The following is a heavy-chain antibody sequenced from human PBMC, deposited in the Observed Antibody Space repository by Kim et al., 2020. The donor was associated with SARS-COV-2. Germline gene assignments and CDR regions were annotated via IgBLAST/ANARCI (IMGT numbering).Heavy chain of an antibody. V-gene: IGHV4-34*01. D-gene: IGHD2-15*01. Sequence: NYNPSLKSRVTISVDTSKNQFSLKLSSVTAADTAVYYCARGVSGGSCYPDWGQGTLVTVSS. J-gene: IGHJ4*02. CDR3: ARGVSGGSCYPD.